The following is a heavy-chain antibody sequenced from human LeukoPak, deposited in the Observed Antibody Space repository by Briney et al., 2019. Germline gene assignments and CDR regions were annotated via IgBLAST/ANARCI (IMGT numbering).Heavy chain of an antibody. J-gene: IGHJ4*02. CDR1: GYSFTNYW. CDR3: ARAWNFDY. CDR2: INPSDSDT. V-gene: IGHV5-51*01. D-gene: IGHD1-1*01. Sequence: GESLKISCKGSGYSFTNYWIAWVRQMPGRGLDWMVIINPSDSDTRYSPSFQGQVTISADKSISTAYLQWSSLKASDSAMYYCARAWNFDYWGQGTLVTVSS.